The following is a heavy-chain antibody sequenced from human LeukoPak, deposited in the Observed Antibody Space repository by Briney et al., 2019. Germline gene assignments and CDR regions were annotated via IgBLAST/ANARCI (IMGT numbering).Heavy chain of an antibody. D-gene: IGHD6-19*01. J-gene: IGHJ4*02. V-gene: IGHV3-66*01. CDR1: GFTVSSNY. Sequence: GGSLRLSCAAPGFTVSSNYMSWVRQAPGKGLEWVSVIYSGGSTYYADSVKGRFTISRDNSKNTLYLQMNSLRAEDTAVYYCVRGGYSSGWYSSPDYWGQGTLVTVSS. CDR2: IYSGGST. CDR3: VRGGYSSGWYSSPDY.